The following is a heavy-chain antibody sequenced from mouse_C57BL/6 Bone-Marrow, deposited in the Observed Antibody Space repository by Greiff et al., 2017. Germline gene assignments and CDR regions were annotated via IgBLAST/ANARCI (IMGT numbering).Heavy chain of an antibody. V-gene: IGHV1-55*01. Sequence: VQLQQPGAELVKPGASVKMSCKASGYTFTSYWITWVKQRPGQGLEWIGDIYPGSGSTNYNEKFKSKATLTVDTSSSTAYMQLSSLTSEDSAVYYWESADYRECYAMDYWGQGTSVTVSS. D-gene: IGHD2-14*01. J-gene: IGHJ4*01. CDR2: IYPGSGST. CDR1: GYTFTSYW. CDR3: ESADYRECYAMDY.